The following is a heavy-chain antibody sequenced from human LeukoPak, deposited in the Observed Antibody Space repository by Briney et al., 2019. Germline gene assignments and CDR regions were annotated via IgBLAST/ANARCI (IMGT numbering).Heavy chain of an antibody. J-gene: IGHJ4*02. Sequence: GGSLRLSCAASGFTFSNYAMHWVRQVPGKGLEWVAVMSTDGRDKQYADSVKGRFTISRDNSDNTLYLQMNSLRAEDTAFYYCAKDLRAAADYYFDYWGQGTLVTVSS. CDR2: MSTDGRDK. CDR3: AKDLRAAADYYFDY. D-gene: IGHD6-13*01. CDR1: GFTFSNYA. V-gene: IGHV3-30*18.